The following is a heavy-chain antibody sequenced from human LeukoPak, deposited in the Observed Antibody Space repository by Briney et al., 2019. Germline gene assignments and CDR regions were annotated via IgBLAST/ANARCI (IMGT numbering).Heavy chain of an antibody. J-gene: IGHJ4*02. CDR2: IYYSGST. CDR1: GGSNSSGGYY. V-gene: IGHV4-31*03. D-gene: IGHD3-3*01. Sequence: EPSQTLSLTCTVSGGSNSSGGYYWSWIRQHPGRGLEWIGYIYYSGSTYYNPSRKSRVTISVDTSKNQFSLKLSSVTAADTAVYYCATASDFWSGYSGFDYWGQGTLVTVSS. CDR3: ATASDFWSGYSGFDY.